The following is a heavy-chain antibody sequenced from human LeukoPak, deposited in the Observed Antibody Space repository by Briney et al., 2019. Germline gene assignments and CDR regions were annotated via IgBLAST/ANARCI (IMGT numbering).Heavy chain of an antibody. CDR3: ARGPYCGDDCYFDS. CDR2: IYSSGST. J-gene: IGHJ4*02. CDR1: GGSISDYF. D-gene: IGHD2-21*01. Sequence: SETLSLTCTVSGGSISDYFWSWIWQPAGKGLEWIGRIYSSGSTLYNPSLKSRVTMSVDTSKNQFSLRLTSVTAADTAVYYCARGPYCGDDCYFDSWGRGTLITVSS. V-gene: IGHV4-4*07.